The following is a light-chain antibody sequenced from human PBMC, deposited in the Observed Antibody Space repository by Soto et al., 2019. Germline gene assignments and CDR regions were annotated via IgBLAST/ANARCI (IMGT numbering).Light chain of an antibody. CDR1: QDISNF. V-gene: IGKV1-17*03. CDR2: SAN. CDR3: LQHKSYPRT. J-gene: IGKJ1*01. Sequence: DIQMTQSPSSLSASVGDRVTITWRASQDISNFLGWFQQRPGKVPKRLMYSANRLESGVPSRFSGSGSGTEFTLTISSLQPEDFATYYCLQHKSYPRTFGQGTKVDIK.